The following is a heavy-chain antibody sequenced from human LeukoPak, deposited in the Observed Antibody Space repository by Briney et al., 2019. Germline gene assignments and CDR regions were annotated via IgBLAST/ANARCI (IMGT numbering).Heavy chain of an antibody. V-gene: IGHV4-39*01. D-gene: IGHD6-19*01. CDR2: IYYSGST. CDR3: ARYEENSGWYSYYFDY. J-gene: IGHJ4*02. CDR1: GGSISSSSYY. Sequence: SETLSLTCTVSGGSISSSSYYWGWIRQPPGKGLEWIGSIYYSGSTYYNPSLKSRVTISVDTSKNQFSLKLSSVTAAGTAVYYCARYEENSGWYSYYFDYWGQGTLVTVSS.